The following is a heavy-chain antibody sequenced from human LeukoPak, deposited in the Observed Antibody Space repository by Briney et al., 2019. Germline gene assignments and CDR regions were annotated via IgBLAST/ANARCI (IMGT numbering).Heavy chain of an antibody. CDR2: INPSGGST. J-gene: IGHJ6*02. Sequence: ASVKVSCKASGYTFTSNYMHWVRQAPGQGLEWMGIINPSGGSTSYAQKFQGRVTMTEDTSTDTAYMELSSLRSEDTAVYYCATSPYYGDPGPLSFYYYGMDVWGQGTTVTVSS. D-gene: IGHD4-17*01. V-gene: IGHV1-46*01. CDR1: GYTFTSNY. CDR3: ATSPYYGDPGPLSFYYYGMDV.